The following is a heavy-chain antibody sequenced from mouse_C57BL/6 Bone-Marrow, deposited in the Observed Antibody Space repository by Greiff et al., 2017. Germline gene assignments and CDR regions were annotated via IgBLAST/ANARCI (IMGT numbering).Heavy chain of an antibody. D-gene: IGHD1-1*01. CDR2: IDPSDSYT. J-gene: IGHJ3*01. V-gene: IGHV1-50*01. Sequence: VQLQQPGAELVKPGASVKLSCKASGYTFTSYWMQWVKQRPGQGLEWIGEIDPSDSYTNYNQKFKGKATLTVDTSSSTAYMHLSSLTSEDSAVYYCAREVATPGAFAYWGQGTLVTVSA. CDR1: GYTFTSYW. CDR3: AREVATPGAFAY.